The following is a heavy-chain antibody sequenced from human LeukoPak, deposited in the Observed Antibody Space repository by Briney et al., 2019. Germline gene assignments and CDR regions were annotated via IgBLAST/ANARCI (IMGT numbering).Heavy chain of an antibody. CDR1: GYTFTTYA. V-gene: IGHV1-18*01. D-gene: IGHD3-10*01. Sequence: ASVKVSCKASGYTFTTYAMNWVRQAPGQGLEWMGWISAYNGNTNYAQKLQGRVTMTTDTSTSTAYMELRSLRSDDTAVYYCARVRGSGSYYLDYWGQGTLVTVSS. CDR2: ISAYNGNT. CDR3: ARVRGSGSYYLDY. J-gene: IGHJ4*02.